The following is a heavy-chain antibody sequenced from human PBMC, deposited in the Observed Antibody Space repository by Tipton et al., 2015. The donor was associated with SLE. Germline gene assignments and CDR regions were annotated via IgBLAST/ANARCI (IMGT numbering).Heavy chain of an antibody. CDR2: ISSGSSYI. D-gene: IGHD6-6*01. Sequence: SLRLSCAASGFTVSSNYMSWVRQAPGKGLEWVSSISSGSSYIYYADSVKGRFTISRDNSKNTLYLQMNSLRAEDTAVYYCARAGSSIAARHYYYYGMDVWGQGTTVTVSS. CDR3: ARAGSSIAARHYYYYGMDV. V-gene: IGHV3-21*01. CDR1: GFTVSSNY. J-gene: IGHJ6*02.